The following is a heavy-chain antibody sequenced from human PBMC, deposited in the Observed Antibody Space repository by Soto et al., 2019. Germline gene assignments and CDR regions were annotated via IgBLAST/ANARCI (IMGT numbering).Heavy chain of an antibody. V-gene: IGHV4-59*08. Sequence: SETLSLTCTVSGGSISSYYWSWIRQPPGKGLEWIGYIYYSGSTNYNPSLKSRVTISVDTSKNQFSLKLSSVTAADTAVYYCARRNRYSSGWDYFDYWGQGTLVTVSS. J-gene: IGHJ4*02. CDR1: GGSISSYY. D-gene: IGHD6-19*01. CDR3: ARRNRYSSGWDYFDY. CDR2: IYYSGST.